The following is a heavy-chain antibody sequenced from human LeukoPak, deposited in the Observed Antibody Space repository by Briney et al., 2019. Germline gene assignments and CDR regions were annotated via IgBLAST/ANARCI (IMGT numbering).Heavy chain of an antibody. CDR3: ARKPGKYYYDSSGGFDY. Sequence: GASVKVSCKASGGTFSSYAISRVRQAPGQGLEWMGGIIPIFGTANYAQKFQGRVTITADKSTSTAYMELSRLRSEDTAVYYCARKPGKYYYDSSGGFDYWGQGTLVTVSS. D-gene: IGHD3-22*01. CDR1: GGTFSSYA. CDR2: IIPIFGTA. V-gene: IGHV1-69*06. J-gene: IGHJ4*02.